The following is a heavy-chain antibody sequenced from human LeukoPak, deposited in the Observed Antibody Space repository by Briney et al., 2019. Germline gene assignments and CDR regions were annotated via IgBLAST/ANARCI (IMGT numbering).Heavy chain of an antibody. D-gene: IGHD3-22*01. CDR1: GLTFSSYW. CDR3: AKDFDDSSVSLDY. V-gene: IGHV3-7*01. J-gene: IGHJ4*02. Sequence: GGSLRLSCAASGLTFSSYWLSWVRQAPGKGLEWVADIKQDGSEKYYVDSVRGRFTIARDNAKNSLYLQMNSLRAEDTAAYYCAKDFDDSSVSLDYWGQGTLVTVSS. CDR2: IKQDGSEK.